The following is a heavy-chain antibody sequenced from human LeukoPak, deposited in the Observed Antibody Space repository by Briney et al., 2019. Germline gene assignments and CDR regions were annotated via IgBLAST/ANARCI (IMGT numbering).Heavy chain of an antibody. D-gene: IGHD3-10*01. CDR3: ARELLSITMVRGTFDY. CDR1: GYSFTSYW. J-gene: IGHJ4*02. CDR2: IYPGDSDT. V-gene: IGHV5-51*01. Sequence: GESLKISCKGSGYSFTSYWIGWVRQMPGKGLEWMGIIYPGDSDTRYSPSFQGQVTISADKSISTAYLQWSSLKASDTAVYYCARELLSITMVRGTFDYWGQGTLVTVSS.